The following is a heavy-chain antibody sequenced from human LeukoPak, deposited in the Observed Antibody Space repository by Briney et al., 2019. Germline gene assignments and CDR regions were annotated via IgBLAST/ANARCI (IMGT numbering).Heavy chain of an antibody. V-gene: IGHV1-69*04. J-gene: IGHJ5*02. CDR1: GGTFSSYA. CDR3: ARGPVVANWFDP. CDR2: IIPILGIA. D-gene: IGHD2-15*01. Sequence: SVKVSCKASGGTFSSYAISWVRQAPAQGLEWMGRIIPILGIANYAQKFQGRVTITADKSTSTAYMELSSLRSEDTAVYYCARGPVVANWFDPWGQGTLVTVSP.